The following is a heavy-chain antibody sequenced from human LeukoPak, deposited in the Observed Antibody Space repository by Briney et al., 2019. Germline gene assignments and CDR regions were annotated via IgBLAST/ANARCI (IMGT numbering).Heavy chain of an antibody. CDR2: RHPTGSDI. J-gene: IGHJ6*02. CDR1: GFTLSNHY. Sequence: GGFLRLSCAASGFTLSNHYVSWIRQAPGKGLEWVSYRHPTGSDIYCADSVKGRFTISRDNAQNSAHLQMNSLRADDTAVYYCARGHYGLDVWGQGTTVTVSS. CDR3: ARGHYGLDV. V-gene: IGHV3-11*01.